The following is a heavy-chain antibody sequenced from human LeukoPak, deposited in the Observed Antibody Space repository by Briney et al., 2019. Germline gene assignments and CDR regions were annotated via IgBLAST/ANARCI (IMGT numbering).Heavy chain of an antibody. Sequence: PSETLSLTCSVSGASISDDSWTWIRQPPGKGLEWIGFISYTGNTNYYNPSLKSRVTMSIDTSMNQFSLKLSSVTAADTAVYYCARLGNCGDDCYAADHWGQGTLVTVSS. J-gene: IGHJ4*02. CDR3: ARLGNCGDDCYAADH. CDR2: ISYTGNT. CDR1: GASISDDS. D-gene: IGHD2-21*02. V-gene: IGHV4-59*08.